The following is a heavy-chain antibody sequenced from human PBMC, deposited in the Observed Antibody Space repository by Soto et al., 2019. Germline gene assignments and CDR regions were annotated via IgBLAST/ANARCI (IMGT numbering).Heavy chain of an antibody. V-gene: IGHV4-59*08. CDR3: ARHSNRNYGLYFFDY. D-gene: IGHD4-4*01. CDR2: IYYSGSA. Sequence: SETLSLTCPFSGFSVSSYYWSWIRQSPGKGLEWIGYIYYSGSAKYKPSLKSRVTISLDTSKNQFSLKVSSAAAADTAVYYCARHSNRNYGLYFFDYWGLGALVTVSS. J-gene: IGHJ4*02. CDR1: GFSVSSYY.